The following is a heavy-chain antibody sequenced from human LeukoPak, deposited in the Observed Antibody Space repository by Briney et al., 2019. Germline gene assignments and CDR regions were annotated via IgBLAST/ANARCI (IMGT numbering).Heavy chain of an antibody. V-gene: IGHV3-74*01. CDR2: IKSDGSRT. D-gene: IGHD5-18*01. CDR3: ARSGYSYGYGYYYYYMDV. J-gene: IGHJ6*03. CDR1: GLTFSSYW. Sequence: GGSLRLSCAASGLTFSSYWMSWVRQAPGKGLVWVSRIKSDGSRTDYADSVKGRFTISRDKAKNSLYLQMNSLRAEDTAVYYCARSGYSYGYGYYYYYMDVWGKGTTVTVSS.